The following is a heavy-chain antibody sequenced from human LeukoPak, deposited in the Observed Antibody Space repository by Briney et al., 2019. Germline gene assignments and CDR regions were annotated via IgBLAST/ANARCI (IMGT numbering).Heavy chain of an antibody. CDR1: GVSLSDYW. Sequence: SETLSLTCAVSGVSLSDYWWSWIRQSPGKGLEWIGEIFHSGYTNYNPSLKSRVTISVDTSKSQFSLNLRSVTAADTAVYYCVGGHDYTWGNPVYWGQGTQVTVAS. CDR3: VGGHDYTWGNPVY. CDR2: IFHSGYT. J-gene: IGHJ4*02. D-gene: IGHD3-16*01. V-gene: IGHV4-34*01.